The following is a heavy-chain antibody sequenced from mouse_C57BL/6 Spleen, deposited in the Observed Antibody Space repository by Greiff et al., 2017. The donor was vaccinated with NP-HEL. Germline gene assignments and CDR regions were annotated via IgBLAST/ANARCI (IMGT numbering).Heavy chain of an antibody. CDR1: GYTFTSYW. CDR2: IYTGNSGT. D-gene: IGHD1-1*01. CDR3: SLLTALLAWLGY. J-gene: IGHJ2*01. V-gene: IGHV1-5*01. Sequence: VQLQQSGPVLARPGASVKMSCKTSGYTFTSYWMHWVKQRPGKGLEWIGAIYTGNSGTSYNQKFKGKAKMTAVTSASTAYMELSSLTNEDSAVYCWSLLTALLAWLGYWGQGTTLTVSA.